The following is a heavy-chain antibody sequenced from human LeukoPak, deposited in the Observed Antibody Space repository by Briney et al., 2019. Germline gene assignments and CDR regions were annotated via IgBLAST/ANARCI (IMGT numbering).Heavy chain of an antibody. D-gene: IGHD5-18*01. CDR1: GGTFSSYA. J-gene: IGHJ6*03. V-gene: IGHV1-69*06. Sequence: SVKVSCKASGGTFSSYAISWVRQAPGQGLEWMGGIIPIFGTANYAQKFQGRATITADKSTSTAYMEVSSLRFEDTAVYYCARGYRTANTATPGYYYYMDVWGKGTTVTVSS. CDR3: ARGYRTANTATPGYYYYMDV. CDR2: IIPIFGTA.